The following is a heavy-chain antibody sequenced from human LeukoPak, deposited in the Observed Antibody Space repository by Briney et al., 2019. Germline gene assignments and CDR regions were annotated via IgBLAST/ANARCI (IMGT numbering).Heavy chain of an antibody. CDR1: DDSISDYY. CDR2: IYYSGNT. Sequence: PSETLSLTCTVSDDSISDYYRGWIRQPPGKGLEWIGYIYYSGNTNYNPSLKSRVAISVDTSKNQFSLSLTSVTAADTAVYYCARTQHRGYTYGVFDYWGQGTLVTVSS. CDR3: ARTQHRGYTYGVFDY. V-gene: IGHV4-59*01. J-gene: IGHJ4*02. D-gene: IGHD5-18*01.